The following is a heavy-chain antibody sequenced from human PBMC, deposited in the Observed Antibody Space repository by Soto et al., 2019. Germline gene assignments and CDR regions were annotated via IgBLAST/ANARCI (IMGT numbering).Heavy chain of an antibody. V-gene: IGHV4-59*01. CDR2: IYYSGST. CDR3: ARHRIFGVVRGMDV. J-gene: IGHJ6*02. Sequence: SETLSLTCTVSGGSISSYYWIWIRQPPGKGLEWIGYIYYSGSTNYNPSLKSRVTISVDTSKNQFSLKLSSVTAADTAVYYCARHRIFGVVRGMDVWGQGTTVTVSS. CDR1: GGSISSYY. D-gene: IGHD3-3*02.